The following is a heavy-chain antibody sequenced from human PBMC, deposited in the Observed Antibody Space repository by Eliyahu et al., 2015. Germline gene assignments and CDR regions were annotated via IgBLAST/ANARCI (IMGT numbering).Heavy chain of an antibody. D-gene: IGHD2-2*01. CDR1: GFTFGAXG. Sequence: QVQLVESGGGVVQPGRSLRLSXAPSGFTFGAXGXHWVRQAPGKGLEWVAVISYDGSTEYYADSVKGRFTISRDNSKNTLYLQMNGLRTEDTAVYYCAKDLEYQLGLSYYYYHGMDVWGQGTTVTVTS. V-gene: IGHV3-30*18. CDR2: ISYDGSTE. J-gene: IGHJ6*02. CDR3: AKDLEYQLGLSYYYYHGMDV.